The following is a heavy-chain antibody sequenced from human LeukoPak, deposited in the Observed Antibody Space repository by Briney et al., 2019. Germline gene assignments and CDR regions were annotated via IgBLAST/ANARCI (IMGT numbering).Heavy chain of an antibody. Sequence: PGESLRLSCAASGFTFDTYAMSWVRQAPGKGLEWASVISGSGDSTEYADSVKGRFTISRDNSRNTLSLQMNNLRAEDTATYYCARDTYYSGSYIWFDPRGQGTLVTVSS. J-gene: IGHJ5*02. CDR2: ISGSGDST. CDR1: GFTFDTYA. D-gene: IGHD1-26*01. V-gene: IGHV3-23*01. CDR3: ARDTYYSGSYIWFDP.